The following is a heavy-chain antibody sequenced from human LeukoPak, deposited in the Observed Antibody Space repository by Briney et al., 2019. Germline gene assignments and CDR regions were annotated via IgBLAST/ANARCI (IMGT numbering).Heavy chain of an antibody. D-gene: IGHD3-10*01. V-gene: IGHV3-53*01. CDR1: GFTVSSNY. J-gene: IGHJ4*02. Sequence: GGSLRLSCAASGFTVSSNYMSWVRQAPGKGLEWVSVIYSGGSTYYADSVKGRFTISRDNSKNTLYLQMNSLRAEDTAVYYCAKDTYVLLWFGAPDYWGQGTLVTVSS. CDR2: IYSGGST. CDR3: AKDTYVLLWFGAPDY.